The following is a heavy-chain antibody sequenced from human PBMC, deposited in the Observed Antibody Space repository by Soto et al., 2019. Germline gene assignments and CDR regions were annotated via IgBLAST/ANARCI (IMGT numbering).Heavy chain of an antibody. Sequence: EVHLVESGGVLVQPGGSLRLSCAASGFTFSTIWMHWARQAPGKGLVWVSRISRDGSNTNYADFVKGRFTISRDNAKNTLYLQMNSLTVEYTAIYFCARGPTGWYGFDSWGQGTLVTVSS. CDR3: ARGPTGWYGFDS. CDR2: ISRDGSNT. D-gene: IGHD6-19*01. J-gene: IGHJ5*01. V-gene: IGHV3-74*01. CDR1: GFTFSTIW.